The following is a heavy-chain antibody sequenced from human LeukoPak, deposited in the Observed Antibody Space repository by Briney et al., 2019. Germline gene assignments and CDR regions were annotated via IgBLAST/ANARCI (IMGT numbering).Heavy chain of an antibody. J-gene: IGHJ4*02. CDR3: ARDSGLLWFGESDYFGY. Sequence: GASVKVSCKASGYTFTSYGISWVRQAPGQGLEWMGWISAYNGNTNYAQKLQGRVTMTTDTSTGTAYMELRSLRSDDTAVYYCARDSGLLWFGESDYFGYWGQGTLVTVSS. V-gene: IGHV1-18*01. D-gene: IGHD3-10*01. CDR2: ISAYNGNT. CDR1: GYTFTSYG.